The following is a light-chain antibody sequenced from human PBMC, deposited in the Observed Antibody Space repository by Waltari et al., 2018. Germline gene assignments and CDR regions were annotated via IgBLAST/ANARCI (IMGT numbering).Light chain of an antibody. V-gene: IGLV2-14*03. Sequence: QSALTQPASVSGSPSQSITISCTGTGSAIGAFNYVSWYQQHSGKAPRLIIFGVSDRPSGISNRFSGSKSGNTASLTISGLQAEDEADYYCTSFTRAKTWVFGGGTKVTVL. CDR3: TSFTRAKTWV. J-gene: IGLJ3*02. CDR1: GSAIGAFNY. CDR2: GVS.